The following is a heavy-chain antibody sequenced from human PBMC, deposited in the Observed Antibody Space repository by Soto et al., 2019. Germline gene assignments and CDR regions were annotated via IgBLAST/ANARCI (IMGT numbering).Heavy chain of an antibody. CDR2: IYHGGTT. V-gene: IGHV4-4*02. CDR1: GGSISSSNW. Sequence: VQLQESGPGLVKPSGTLSLTCAVSGGSISSSNWWSWVRQSPGKGLEWIGEIYHGGTTNYNPSLKSRVTISVDKSKDQFSLKLTSVTAADTAVYYCARSAGGNSFFEYWGQGTLVTVSS. CDR3: ARSAGGNSFFEY. D-gene: IGHD2-21*02. J-gene: IGHJ4*02.